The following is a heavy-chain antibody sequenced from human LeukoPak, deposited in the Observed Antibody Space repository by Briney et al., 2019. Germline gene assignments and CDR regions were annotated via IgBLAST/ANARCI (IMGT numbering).Heavy chain of an antibody. CDR2: TNSDGSST. CDR3: LYYGDYDY. CDR1: GFTFSSYW. Sequence: GGSLRLSCAASGFTFSSYWMHWVRQAPGKGLVWVSRTNSDGSSTSYADSVKGRFTISRDNAKNTLYLQMNSLRAEDTAVYYCLYYGDYDYWGQGTLVTVSS. J-gene: IGHJ4*02. V-gene: IGHV3-74*01. D-gene: IGHD4-17*01.